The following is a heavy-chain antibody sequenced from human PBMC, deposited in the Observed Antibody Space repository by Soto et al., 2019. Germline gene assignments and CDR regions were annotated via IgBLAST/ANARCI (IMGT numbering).Heavy chain of an antibody. CDR2: IAYDGSN. CDR3: ARPGYSYGHRRGGYNW. V-gene: IGHV3-30*03. J-gene: IGHJ4*02. CDR1: GFTFSSYG. Sequence: PGGSLRLSCAVSGFTFSSYGMHWVRQAPGKGLEWVAVIAYDGSNNYADSVKGRFTISRDNSKNTLYLQMNSLRAEDTAVYYCARPGYSYGHRRGGYNWWGQGTLVTVSS. D-gene: IGHD5-18*01.